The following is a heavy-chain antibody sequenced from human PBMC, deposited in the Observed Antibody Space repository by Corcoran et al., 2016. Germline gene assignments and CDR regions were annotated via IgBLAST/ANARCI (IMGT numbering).Heavy chain of an antibody. D-gene: IGHD3-3*01. J-gene: IGHJ5*02. CDR2: IYYSGST. CDR3: VGADYDFWSGYPPTYNGFDP. V-gene: IGHV4-31*03. CDR1: GGSISSGGYY. Sequence: QVQLQESGPGLVKPSQTLSLTCTVSGGSISSGGYYWSWIRQHPGKGLEWIGYIYYSGSTYYNPSLKSRVTISVDTSKNQFSLKRSSVTAADTAVYYCVGADYDFWSGYPPTYNGFDPWGQGTLVTVSS.